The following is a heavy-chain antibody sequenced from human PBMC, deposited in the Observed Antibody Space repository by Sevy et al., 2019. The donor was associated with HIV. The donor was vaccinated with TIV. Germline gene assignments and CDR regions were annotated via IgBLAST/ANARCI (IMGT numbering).Heavy chain of an antibody. D-gene: IGHD6-13*01. J-gene: IGHJ6*02. CDR3: TADRASSWNFYYGMDV. V-gene: IGHV3-15*07. Sequence: GGSLRLSCAASGFTFSTWMNWVRQAPGKGLEWVGRIKSKSDGGTTDYAAPVKDRFTISSDDSTNTLYLQMNSLQTEDTAVYYCTADRASSWNFYYGMDVWGQGTTVTVSS. CDR2: IKSKSDGGTT. CDR1: GFTFSTW.